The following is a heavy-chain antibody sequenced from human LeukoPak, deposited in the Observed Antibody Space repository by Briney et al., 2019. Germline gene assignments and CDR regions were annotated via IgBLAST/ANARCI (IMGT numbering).Heavy chain of an antibody. CDR3: ARRPGWYFDL. CDR2: LYYRGEA. CDR1: GGSMYTHSYY. Sequence: SETLCLTCTVSGGSMYTHSYYWGWIRQPPGKGLEWIGSLYYRGEAYYNPSLKSRLTISVDTSNNQFSLRLTSVTAADTAVYYCARRPGWYFDLWGRGTLVTVSS. J-gene: IGHJ2*01. D-gene: IGHD1-14*01. V-gene: IGHV4-39*01.